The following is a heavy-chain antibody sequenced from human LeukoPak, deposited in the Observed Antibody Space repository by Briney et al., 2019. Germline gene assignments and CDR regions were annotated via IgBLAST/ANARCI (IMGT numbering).Heavy chain of an antibody. CDR3: VHFWSGYSN. J-gene: IGHJ4*02. CDR1: GGSFSGYY. D-gene: IGHD3-3*01. V-gene: IGHV4-34*01. Sequence: SETLSLTCSVYGGSFSGYYWTWIRQPPWKGRHWIGEINHSGSTSYNPCRRSGVTISVDTSKNQFSLKLSSVTAADTAVYYCVHFWSGYSNLGQGTLVTVPS. CDR2: INHSGST.